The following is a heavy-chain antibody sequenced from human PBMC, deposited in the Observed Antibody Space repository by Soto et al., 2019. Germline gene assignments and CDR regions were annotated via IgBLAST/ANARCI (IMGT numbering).Heavy chain of an antibody. D-gene: IGHD1-7*01. V-gene: IGHV3-23*01. J-gene: IGHJ6*02. Sequence: PGGSLRLSCAASGFTFSSYAMSWVRQAPGKGLEWVSAISGSGGSTYYADSVKGRFTISRDKSKNTLYLQMNSLRAEDTAVYYCAKKAGRDGTTPMYYYYYGMDVWGQGTTVTVSS. CDR3: AKKAGRDGTTPMYYYYYGMDV. CDR1: GFTFSSYA. CDR2: ISGSGGST.